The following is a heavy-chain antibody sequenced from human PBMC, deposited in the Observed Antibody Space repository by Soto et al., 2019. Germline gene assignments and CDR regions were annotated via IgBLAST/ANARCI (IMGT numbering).Heavy chain of an antibody. CDR2: FYPGDSDT. CDR1: GYYFPSYW. Sequence: PGESLKISCKGSGYYFPSYWIGWVRQMPGKGLEWMGIFYPGDSDTRYSPSFQGQVTISADRSISTAYLQWTSLISADTAVYYCVTEPTLLGRDPNLDYWGQGTLVTVSS. CDR3: VTEPTLLGRDPNLDY. D-gene: IGHD3-10*01. J-gene: IGHJ4*02. V-gene: IGHV5-51*01.